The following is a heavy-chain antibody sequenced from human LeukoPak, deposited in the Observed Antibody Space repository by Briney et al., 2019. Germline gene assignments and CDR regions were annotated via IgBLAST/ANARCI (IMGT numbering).Heavy chain of an antibody. Sequence: PSETLSLTCTVSGGSLSGHYWSWLRQPPGKRLEWIGYVYYSGSTNYSPSLSSRLTMSIDTSKNQFSLKLTSVTASDTATYFCARATLRPGFGEFGWLAPWGQGTLVAVSS. V-gene: IGHV4-59*08. CDR1: GGSLSGHY. J-gene: IGHJ5*02. D-gene: IGHD3-10*01. CDR3: ARATLRPGFGEFGWLAP. CDR2: VYYSGST.